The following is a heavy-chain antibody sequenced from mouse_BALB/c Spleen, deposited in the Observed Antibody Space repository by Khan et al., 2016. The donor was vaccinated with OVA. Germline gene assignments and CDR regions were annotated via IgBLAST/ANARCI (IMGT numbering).Heavy chain of an antibody. J-gene: IGHJ3*01. CDR1: GFTFSSYS. V-gene: IGHV5-6*01. Sequence: DVQLVESGGDLVKPGGSLKLSCAASGFTFSSYSMSWVRQTPDKRLEWVATISSDGDYTYYPDSVTGRFTISRDNAKNTLYLQRSSLKSEDTAMYYCASHLTGSIAYWGQGTLVTVSA. D-gene: IGHD4-1*01. CDR2: ISSDGDYT. CDR3: ASHLTGSIAY.